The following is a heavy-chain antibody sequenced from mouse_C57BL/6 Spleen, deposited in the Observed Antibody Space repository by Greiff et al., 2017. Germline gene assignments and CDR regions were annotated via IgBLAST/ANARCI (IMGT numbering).Heavy chain of an antibody. V-gene: IGHV5-4*01. Sequence: EVQLVESGGGLVKPGGSLKLSCAASGFTFSSYAMSWVRQTPEKRLEWVATISDGGSYTYYPDNVKGRFTISRDNAKNNLYLQMSHLKSEDTAMYYCARMGDYDRRPPWFAYWGQGTLVTVSA. CDR2: ISDGGSYT. CDR1: GFTFSSYA. CDR3: ARMGDYDRRPPWFAY. J-gene: IGHJ3*01. D-gene: IGHD2-4*01.